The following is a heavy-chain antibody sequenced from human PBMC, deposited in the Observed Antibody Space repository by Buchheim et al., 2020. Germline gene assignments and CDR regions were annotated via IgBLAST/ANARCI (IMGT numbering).Heavy chain of an antibody. CDR3: VGLSDLYYYDSSGYSHFDY. CDR2: IYHSGST. CDR1: GGSISSSNW. J-gene: IGHJ4*02. D-gene: IGHD3-22*01. V-gene: IGHV4-4*02. Sequence: QVQLQESGPGLVKPSGTLSLTCAVPGGSISSSNWWSWVRQPPGKGLEWNGEIYHSGSTNYNPSLKSRVTISVDKSKNQFSLKLSSVTAADTAVYYSVGLSDLYYYDSSGYSHFDYWGQGTL.